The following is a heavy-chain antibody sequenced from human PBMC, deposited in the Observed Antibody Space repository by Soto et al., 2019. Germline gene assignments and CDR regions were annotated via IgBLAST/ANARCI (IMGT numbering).Heavy chain of an antibody. CDR1: GGSISRSSHY. Sequence: SETLSLTCTVSGGSISRSSHYWGWIRQPPGKGLEWIGSIYYTGSTYYNPSLKSRITTSVDTSKNQFSLKLSSVTAADTAVYYCASMGYHYGSGSYPLDYWGQGTLVTVSS. CDR3: ASMGYHYGSGSYPLDY. CDR2: IYYTGST. D-gene: IGHD3-10*01. J-gene: IGHJ4*02. V-gene: IGHV4-39*01.